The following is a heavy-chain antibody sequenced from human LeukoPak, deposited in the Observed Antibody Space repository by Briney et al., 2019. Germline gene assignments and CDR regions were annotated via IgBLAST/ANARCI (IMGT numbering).Heavy chain of an antibody. J-gene: IGHJ4*02. V-gene: IGHV3-7*01. CDR1: GFTFSSYW. D-gene: IGHD1-26*01. CDR2: IKQDGSEK. Sequence: GGSLRLSCAASGFTFSSYWMNWVRQAPGKGLEWVANIKQDGSEKYYVDSVKGRFTISRDNAKNSLYLQMNSLRAEDTAVYYCARGSSGSYLGGFDYWGQGTLVTVSS. CDR3: ARGSSGSYLGGFDY.